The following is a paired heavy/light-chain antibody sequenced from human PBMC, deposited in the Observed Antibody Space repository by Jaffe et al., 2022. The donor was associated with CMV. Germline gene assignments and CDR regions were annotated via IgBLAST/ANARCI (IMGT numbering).Heavy chain of an antibody. J-gene: IGHJ6*02. D-gene: IGHD3-22*01. Sequence: EVQLLESGGGLVQPGGSLRLSCAASGFTFSSYAMSWVRQAPGKGLEWVSAISGSGGSTYYADSVKGRFTISRDNSKNTLYLQMNSLRAEDTAVYYCAKSSVYYDSSGYYYSVYYYYGMDVWGQGTTVTVSS. CDR1: GFTFSSYA. V-gene: IGHV3-23*01. CDR2: ISGSGGST. CDR3: AKSSVYYDSSGYYYSVYYYYGMDV.
Light chain of an antibody. CDR1: QSLLDSDDGNTY. J-gene: IGKJ5*01. CDR3: MQRIEFPST. V-gene: IGKV2-40*01. Sequence: DIVMTQTPLSLPVTPGEPASISCRSSQSLLDSDDGNTYLDWYLQKPGQSPQLLIYTLSYRASGVPDRFSGSGSGTDFTLKISRVEAEDVGVYYCMQRIEFPSTFGQGTRLEIK. CDR2: TLS.